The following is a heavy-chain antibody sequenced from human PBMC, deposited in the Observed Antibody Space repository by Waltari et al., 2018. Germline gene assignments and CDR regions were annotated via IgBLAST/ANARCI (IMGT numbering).Heavy chain of an antibody. D-gene: IGHD1-26*01. J-gene: IGHJ3*02. Sequence: QLQLQESGSGLVKPSQTLSLTCAVSGGSIRRGGYSWSWIRQPPGKGLEWIGYIYHSGSTYYNPSLKSRVTISVDRSKNQFSLKLSSVTAADTAVYYCARAGRGSDAFDIWGQGTMVTVSS. CDR2: IYHSGST. CDR1: GGSIRRGGYS. V-gene: IGHV4-30-2*01. CDR3: ARAGRGSDAFDI.